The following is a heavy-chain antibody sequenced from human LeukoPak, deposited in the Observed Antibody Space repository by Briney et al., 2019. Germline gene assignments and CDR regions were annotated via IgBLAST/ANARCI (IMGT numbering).Heavy chain of an antibody. Sequence: GGSLRLSCAASGFTFSSYSMNWVRQAPGKGLEWVSYISSSSSTIYYADSVRGRFTTSRDNANNFLYLQMNSLRGEDTAVYYCARDGGLHTNFDYWGQGTLVTVSS. CDR3: ARDGGLHTNFDY. CDR2: ISSSSSTI. D-gene: IGHD2-15*01. CDR1: GFTFSSYS. V-gene: IGHV3-48*04. J-gene: IGHJ4*02.